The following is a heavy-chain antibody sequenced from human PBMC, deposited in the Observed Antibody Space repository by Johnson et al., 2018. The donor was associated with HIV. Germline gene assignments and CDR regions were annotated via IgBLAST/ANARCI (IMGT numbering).Heavy chain of an antibody. CDR1: GFTFSSYA. D-gene: IGHD6-19*01. V-gene: IGHV3-48*03. CDR2: ISTSGGGI. CDR3: ARVRYSSGWPIYAFDI. Sequence: VQLVESGGGVVQPGRSLSLSCVASGFTFSSYAMHWVRQAPGKGLEWVSHISTSGGGIYYADSVKGRFTISRDNARNSLYLQMNSLRAEDTAVYYCARVRYSSGWPIYAFDIWGQGTVVIVSS. J-gene: IGHJ3*02.